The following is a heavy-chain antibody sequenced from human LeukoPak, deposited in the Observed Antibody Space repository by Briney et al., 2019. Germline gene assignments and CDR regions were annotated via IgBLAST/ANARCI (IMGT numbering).Heavy chain of an antibody. J-gene: IGHJ5*02. Sequence: GGSLRLSCAASGFTFSNAWMSWVRQAPGKGLEWVSYISSSGSTIYYADSVKGRFTISRDNAKNSLYLQMNSLRAEDTSVYYCARDTNGDGWFDPWGQGTLVTVSS. CDR1: GFTFSNAW. D-gene: IGHD4-17*01. CDR2: ISSSGSTI. V-gene: IGHV3-11*04. CDR3: ARDTNGDGWFDP.